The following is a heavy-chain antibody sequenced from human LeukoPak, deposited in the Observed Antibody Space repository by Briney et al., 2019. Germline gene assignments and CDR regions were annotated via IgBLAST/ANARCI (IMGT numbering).Heavy chain of an antibody. Sequence: PGGSLRLSCAASGFTFSSYGMHWVRQAPGKGLEWVAFIRYDGNNKNYADSMKGRLTISRDNSKSTLYLQMNSLRTEDTAVYYCARDVYCSSTTCSYYFDYWGQGTLVTVSS. CDR3: ARDVYCSSTTCSYYFDY. J-gene: IGHJ4*02. V-gene: IGHV3-30*02. CDR2: IRYDGNNK. CDR1: GFTFSSYG. D-gene: IGHD2-2*01.